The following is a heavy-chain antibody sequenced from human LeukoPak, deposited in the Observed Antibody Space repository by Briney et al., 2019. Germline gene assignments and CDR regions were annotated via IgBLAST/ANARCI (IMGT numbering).Heavy chain of an antibody. CDR2: ISWNSANI. J-gene: IGHJ4*02. D-gene: IGHD3-3*01. CDR1: GFTFDDFA. V-gene: IGHV3-9*03. CDR3: AKASTHDLVPSIEY. Sequence: GRSLTLSCVASGFTFDDFAMHWVRQAPGKGLEWVSSISWNSANIAQADSVKGRFTVSRDNAKNSLYLQMNSLRFEDMALYFCAKASTHDLVPSIEYWGQGTLVTVSA.